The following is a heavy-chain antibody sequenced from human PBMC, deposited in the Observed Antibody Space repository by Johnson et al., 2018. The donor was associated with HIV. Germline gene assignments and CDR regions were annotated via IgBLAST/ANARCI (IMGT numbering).Heavy chain of an antibody. CDR1: AFTVSSNY. CDR2: IYPGGST. J-gene: IGHJ3*02. CDR3: ALSTSWSIAFDI. V-gene: IGHV3-53*01. Sequence: VQLVESGGGFIQPGGSLRLSCAASAFTVSSNYMSWVRQAPWKGLEWVSIIYPGGSTYYTDAVKGRFTISRDNSDNTLFLQMNSLRADDTAMYYCALSTSWSIAFDIWGQGTMVTVSS. D-gene: IGHD6-13*01.